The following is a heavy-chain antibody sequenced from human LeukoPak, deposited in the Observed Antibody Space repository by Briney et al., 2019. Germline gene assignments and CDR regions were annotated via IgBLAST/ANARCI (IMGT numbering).Heavy chain of an antibody. J-gene: IGHJ4*02. CDR3: ARDPVGATTPDC. CDR1: GFTFISYW. CDR2: INADGSST. Sequence: GGSLRLSCAASGFTFISYWMHWVRQDPGKGLVWVSRINADGSSTSYADSVKGRFTISRDNAKNTLYLQMNSLRAEDTAVYYCARDPVGATTPDCWGQGALVTVSS. V-gene: IGHV3-74*01. D-gene: IGHD1-26*01.